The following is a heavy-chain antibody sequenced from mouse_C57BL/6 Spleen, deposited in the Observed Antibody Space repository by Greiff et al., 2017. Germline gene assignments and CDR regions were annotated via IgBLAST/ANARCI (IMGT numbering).Heavy chain of an antibody. Sequence: QVQLQQPGAELVRPGSSVKLSCKASGYTFTSYWMHWVKQRPIQGLEWIGNIDPSDSETHYNQKFKDKATLTVDKSSSTAYMQLSSLTSEDSAVYYCAREDGERRDYFDAWGPGTTLTVAS. J-gene: IGHJ2*01. D-gene: IGHD2-3*01. V-gene: IGHV1-52*01. CDR3: AREDGERRDYFDA. CDR2: IDPSDSET. CDR1: GYTFTSYW.